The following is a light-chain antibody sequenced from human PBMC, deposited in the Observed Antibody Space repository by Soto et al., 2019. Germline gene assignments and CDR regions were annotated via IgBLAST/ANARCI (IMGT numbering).Light chain of an antibody. V-gene: IGKV1-6*01. CDR2: GAF. J-gene: IGKJ1*01. CDR3: LQDNNYSWT. CDR1: QAIGNE. Sequence: AIQMIQAPSALSTSVGDRVTINCRASQAIGNELSWYQQKPGKAPKLLIYGAFTLESGVPLRFSGSGSGTDFTLTITSLQPEDFATYYCLQDNNYSWTFGQGTKVDIK.